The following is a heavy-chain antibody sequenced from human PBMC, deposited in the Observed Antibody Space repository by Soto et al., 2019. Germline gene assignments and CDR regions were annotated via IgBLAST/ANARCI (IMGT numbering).Heavy chain of an antibody. CDR3: AKALYSSSSSYFDY. V-gene: IGHV3-23*01. J-gene: IGHJ4*02. D-gene: IGHD6-6*01. Sequence: AGGSLRLSCAASGFTFSSYAMSWVRQAPGKGLEWVSAISGSGGSTYYADSVKGRFTISRDNSKNTLYLQMNSLRAEDTAVYYCAKALYSSSSSYFDYWGQGTLVTVSS. CDR2: ISGSGGST. CDR1: GFTFSSYA.